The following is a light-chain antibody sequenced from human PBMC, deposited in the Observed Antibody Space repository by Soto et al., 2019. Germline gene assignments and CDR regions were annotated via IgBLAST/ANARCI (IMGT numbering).Light chain of an antibody. Sequence: QSVLAQPPSVSGSPGQSVTISCTGTSTDFVSYNRVSWYQQPPGTAPKLIIYEASNRPSGVPDRFSGSKSGNTASLTISGLQPEDEADYYCSSFTSNRIYVFGPGTKVTVL. J-gene: IGLJ1*01. CDR2: EAS. CDR1: STDFVSYNR. CDR3: SSFTSNRIYV. V-gene: IGLV2-18*02.